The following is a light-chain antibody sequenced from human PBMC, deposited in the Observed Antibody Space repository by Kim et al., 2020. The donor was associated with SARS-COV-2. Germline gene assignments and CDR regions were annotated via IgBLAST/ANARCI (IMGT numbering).Light chain of an antibody. Sequence: ASVGDRVTITCQASQGIRNYLNWYQQKPGKAPKLLIYDASTLETGVPSRFSGSGSGTDFTFTINSLQPEDIATYYCQHYDDLPGTFGPGTKVDIK. CDR2: DAS. CDR1: QGIRNY. J-gene: IGKJ3*01. V-gene: IGKV1-33*01. CDR3: QHYDDLPGT.